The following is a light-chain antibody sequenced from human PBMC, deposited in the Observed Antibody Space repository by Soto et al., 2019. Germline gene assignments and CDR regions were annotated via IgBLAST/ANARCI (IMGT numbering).Light chain of an antibody. Sequence: QSALTQPASVSGSPGQSITISCSGTSSDVGGYNYVSWYLQHPGKAPKLMIYDVSNRSSGVSNRFSGSKSGNTASLTISGLQAEDEADYNCSSYTSSSTLVFGGGTKLTVL. J-gene: IGLJ2*01. CDR1: SSDVGGYNY. CDR3: SSYTSSSTLV. CDR2: DVS. V-gene: IGLV2-14*01.